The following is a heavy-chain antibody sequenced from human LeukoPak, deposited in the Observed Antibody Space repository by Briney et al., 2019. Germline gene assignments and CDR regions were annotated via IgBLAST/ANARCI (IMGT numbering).Heavy chain of an antibody. CDR3: ARGYSNYGYAFDI. D-gene: IGHD4-11*01. V-gene: IGHV3-21*01. Sequence: GGSLRLSCAASGFTCSSYSMNWVRQAPGKGLEWVSSISSSSSYIYYVETVKGRFTISRDNARNSLYLQMNSLRAEDTAVYYCARGYSNYGYAFDIWGQGTMVTVSS. J-gene: IGHJ3*02. CDR2: ISSSSSYI. CDR1: GFTCSSYS.